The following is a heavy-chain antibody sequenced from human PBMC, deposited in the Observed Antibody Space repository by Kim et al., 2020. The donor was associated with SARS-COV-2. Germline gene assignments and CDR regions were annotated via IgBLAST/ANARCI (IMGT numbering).Heavy chain of an antibody. CDR2: ISHSSGST. CDR1: GFPFSTSA. J-gene: IGHJ3*01. V-gene: IGHV3-23*01. CDR3: AKHEGGFDV. Sequence: GGSLRLSCAASGFPFSTSAMSWIRQAPGKGLEWVAVISHSSGSTNYADSVQGRFSISRANSKNTLYLQLHSLRAEETAVYYCAKHEGGFDVWGQGTVVTVSS.